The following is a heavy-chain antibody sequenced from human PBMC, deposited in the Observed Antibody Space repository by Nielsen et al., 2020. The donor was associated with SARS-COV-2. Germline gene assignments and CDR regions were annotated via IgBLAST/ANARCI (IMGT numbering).Heavy chain of an antibody. D-gene: IGHD1-26*01. V-gene: IGHV1-8*01. CDR2: MNPNSGNT. CDR3: ARVGSYYLDAFDI. CDR1: GYTFTSYD. J-gene: IGHJ3*02. Sequence: ASVKVSCKASGYTFTSYDINWVRQATGQGLEWMGWMNPNSGNTGYAQKFQGRVTITADESTSTAYMELSSLRSEDTAVYYCARVGSYYLDAFDIWGQGTMVTVSS.